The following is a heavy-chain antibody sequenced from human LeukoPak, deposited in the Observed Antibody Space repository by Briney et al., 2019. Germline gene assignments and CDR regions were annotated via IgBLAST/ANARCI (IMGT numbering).Heavy chain of an antibody. CDR3: AKGETTVTRPGTSN. J-gene: IGHJ4*02. D-gene: IGHD4-11*01. CDR2: ISGSGGST. Sequence: GGSLRLSCAASGFTFSSYAMSWVRQAPGKGLEWVSAISGSGGSTYYADSVKGRFTISRDNSKNTLYLQMHSLRAEDTAVYYCAKGETTVTRPGTSNWGQGTLVTVSS. CDR1: GFTFSSYA. V-gene: IGHV3-23*01.